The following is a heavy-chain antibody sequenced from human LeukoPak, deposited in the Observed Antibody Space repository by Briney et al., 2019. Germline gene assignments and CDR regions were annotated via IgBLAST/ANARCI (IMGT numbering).Heavy chain of an antibody. CDR3: ARGYDSSGYYLSWFDP. V-gene: IGHV1-2*02. CDR2: INPNSGGT. Sequence: GASVKVSCKASGYTFTGYYMHWVRQAPGQGLEWMGWINPNSGGTNYAQKFQGRVTMTRDTSISTAYMELSRLRSEDTAVYYCARGYDSSGYYLSWFDPWGQGTLVTVSS. D-gene: IGHD3-22*01. CDR1: GYTFTGYY. J-gene: IGHJ5*02.